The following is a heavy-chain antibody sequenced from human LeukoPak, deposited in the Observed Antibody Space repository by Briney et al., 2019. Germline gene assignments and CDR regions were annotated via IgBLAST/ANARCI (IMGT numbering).Heavy chain of an antibody. CDR2: INHSGST. CDR1: GGSFSGYY. D-gene: IGHD5-12*01. V-gene: IGHV4-34*01. J-gene: IGHJ4*02. CDR3: ARVSGSILADYFDY. Sequence: SETLSLTCAVYGGSFSGYYWSWIRQPPGKGLEWIGEINHSGSTNYNPSLKSRVTLSVDTSKNQFSLKLSSVTAADTAVYYCARVSGSILADYFDYWGQGTLVTVSS.